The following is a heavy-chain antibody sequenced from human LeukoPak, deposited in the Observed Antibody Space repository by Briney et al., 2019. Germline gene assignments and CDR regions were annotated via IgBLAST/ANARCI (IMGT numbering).Heavy chain of an antibody. V-gene: IGHV1-8*01. D-gene: IGHD2-2*01. CDR2: MNPNSGNT. CDR3: ARGPLIVVVPAATYWFDP. Sequence: ASVKVSCKASGYTFTSYDINWVRQATGQGLEWKGWMNPNSGNTGYAQKFQGRVTMTRNTSISTAYMELSSLRSEDTAVYYCARGPLIVVVPAATYWFDPWGQGTLVTVSS. CDR1: GYTFTSYD. J-gene: IGHJ5*02.